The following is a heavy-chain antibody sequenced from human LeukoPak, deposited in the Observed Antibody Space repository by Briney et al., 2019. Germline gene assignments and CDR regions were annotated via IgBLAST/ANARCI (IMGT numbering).Heavy chain of an antibody. V-gene: IGHV4-59*01. CDR2: IYYSGST. CDR1: GGSISSYY. Sequence: SETLSLTCTVSGGSISSYYWSWIRQPPGKGLEWIGYIYYSGSTNYNPSLKSRVTISVDTSKNQSSLKLSSVTAADTAVYYCARGTSPTMVRGVIIIFDYWGQGTLVTVSS. CDR3: ARGTSPTMVRGVIIIFDY. J-gene: IGHJ4*02. D-gene: IGHD3-10*01.